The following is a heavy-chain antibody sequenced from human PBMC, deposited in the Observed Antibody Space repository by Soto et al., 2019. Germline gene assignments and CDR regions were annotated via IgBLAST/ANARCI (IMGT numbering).Heavy chain of an antibody. CDR2: FIAMLGTP. J-gene: IGHJ4*02. CDR3: ARGAMANFDY. Sequence: SVEVSCKASGGTFGSQGIAWVRQAPGQGLEWMGGFIAMLGTPTYAKKVQGRATISADESLTSSYLELRSLRSEDTGVYFCARGAMANFDYWGQGTVVTVSS. CDR1: GGTFGSQG. D-gene: IGHD5-18*01. V-gene: IGHV1-69*13.